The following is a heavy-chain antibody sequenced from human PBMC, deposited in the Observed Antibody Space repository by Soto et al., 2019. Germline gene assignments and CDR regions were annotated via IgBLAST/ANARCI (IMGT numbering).Heavy chain of an antibody. CDR2: ISGSGGST. Sequence: EVQLLESGGGLVQPGGSLRLSCAASGFTFSSYAMSWVRQAPGKGLEWVSAISGSGGSTYYADSVKGRFTISRDNSKNTLWLQMNSLRAEDTAVYYCAKVSLGATTITDFYYYGMDVWGQGTTVTVSS. CDR1: GFTFSSYA. D-gene: IGHD1-26*01. CDR3: AKVSLGATTITDFYYYGMDV. V-gene: IGHV3-23*01. J-gene: IGHJ6*02.